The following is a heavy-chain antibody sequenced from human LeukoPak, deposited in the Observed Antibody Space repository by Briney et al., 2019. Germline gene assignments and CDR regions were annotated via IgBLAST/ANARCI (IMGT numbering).Heavy chain of an antibody. CDR1: KFTFGNYG. CDR2: IRYDGNKK. J-gene: IGHJ4*02. Sequence: GGSLRLSCVASKFTFGNYGMHWVRQTPGKGLGWVAFIRYDGNKKDYADSVKGRFTISRDNSKNTLYVQMSSLRTEDTAMYYCARDDQFIRGKTHSVIDNWGQGTLVIVS. V-gene: IGHV3-30*02. D-gene: IGHD3-10*01. CDR3: ARDDQFIRGKTHSVIDN.